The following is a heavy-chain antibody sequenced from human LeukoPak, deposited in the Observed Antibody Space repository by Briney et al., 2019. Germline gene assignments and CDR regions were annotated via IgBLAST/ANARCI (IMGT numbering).Heavy chain of an antibody. CDR2: ISYNGTT. J-gene: IGHJ3*02. CDR3: ARDWLLTDSGNYYHDAFDI. V-gene: IGHV4-31*03. CDR1: GGSISGAYYY. Sequence: PSETLSLTCTVSGGSISGAYYYWSWIRQHPGRGLEWIGYISYNGTTYSSPSLKSRITISVDASKSQFSLKLSSATAADTAVYYCARDWLLTDSGNYYHDAFDIWGPGTMVTVSS. D-gene: IGHD1-26*01.